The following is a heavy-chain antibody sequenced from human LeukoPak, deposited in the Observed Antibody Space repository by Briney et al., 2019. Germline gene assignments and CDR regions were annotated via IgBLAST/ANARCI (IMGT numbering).Heavy chain of an antibody. CDR3: ARDLGMTDGDYVSYFDY. V-gene: IGHV3-48*03. J-gene: IGHJ4*02. CDR1: GFTFSRYE. CDR2: ISSSGSII. D-gene: IGHD4-17*01. Sequence: GGSLRLSCAASGFTFSRYELNWVRQAPGKGVEGVSYISSSGSIIYYADSVKGRFTISRDNAKNSLYLQMNSPRAEDTALYYCARDLGMTDGDYVSYFDYWGQGTLVTVSS.